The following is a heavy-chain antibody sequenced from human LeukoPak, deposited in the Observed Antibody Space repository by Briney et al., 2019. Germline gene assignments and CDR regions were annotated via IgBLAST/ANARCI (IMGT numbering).Heavy chain of an antibody. J-gene: IGHJ4*02. CDR3: AKAPAYALYAGFDY. V-gene: IGHV3-9*03. D-gene: IGHD3-16*01. CDR2: ISWNSGSI. Sequence: QPGGSLRLSCAASGFTFDDYAMHWVRQAPGKGLEWVSGISWNSGSIGYADSVKGRFTISRDNAKNSLYLQMNSLRAEDMALYYCAKAPAYALYAGFDYWGQGTLVTVSS. CDR1: GFTFDDYA.